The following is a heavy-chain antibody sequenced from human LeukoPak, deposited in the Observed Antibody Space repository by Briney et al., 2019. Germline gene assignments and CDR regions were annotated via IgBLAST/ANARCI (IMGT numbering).Heavy chain of an antibody. CDR1: GRSFSGYY. CDR2: INHSGST. J-gene: IGHJ6*03. V-gene: IGHV4-34*01. D-gene: IGHD6-19*01. Sequence: SETLSLTCAVYGRSFSGYYWSWIRQPPGKGLEWIGEINHSGSTNYNPSLKSRVTISVGTSKNQFSLKLSSVTAADTAVYYCARVVAGSAYYYYYMDVWGKGTTVTVSS. CDR3: ARVVAGSAYYYYYMDV.